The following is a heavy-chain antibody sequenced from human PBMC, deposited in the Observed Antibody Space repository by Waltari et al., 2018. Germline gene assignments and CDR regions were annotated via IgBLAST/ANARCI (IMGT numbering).Heavy chain of an antibody. Sequence: EVQLVESGGGLVQPGGSLRLSCAASGFTFSGYWMSWVRQAPGKGLEWVANIKQDGSEKYYVDSVKGRFTISRDNAKNSLYLQMNSLRAEDTAVYYCASEPLSSDWYGYWGQGTLVTVSS. CDR2: IKQDGSEK. CDR3: ASEPLSSDWYGY. CDR1: GFTFSGYW. V-gene: IGHV3-7*01. D-gene: IGHD6-19*01. J-gene: IGHJ4*02.